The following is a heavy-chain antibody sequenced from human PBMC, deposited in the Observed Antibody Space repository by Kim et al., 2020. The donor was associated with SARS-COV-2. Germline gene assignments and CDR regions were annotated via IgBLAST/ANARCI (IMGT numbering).Heavy chain of an antibody. V-gene: IGHV3-21*01. CDR2: ISSSSSYI. J-gene: IGHJ6*02. CDR1: GSTFSSYS. Sequence: GGSLRLSCAASGSTFSSYSMNWVRQAPGKGLEWVSSISSSSSYIYYADSVKGRFTISRDNAKNSLYLQMNSLRAEDTAVYYCASNKGNVDYYGMDVWGQGTTGTVSS. CDR3: ASNKGNVDYYGMDV.